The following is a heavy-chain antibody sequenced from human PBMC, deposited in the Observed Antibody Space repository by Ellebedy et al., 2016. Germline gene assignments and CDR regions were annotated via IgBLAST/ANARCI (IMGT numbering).Heavy chain of an antibody. CDR1: GFTFSSYS. J-gene: IGHJ2*01. Sequence: GESLKISXAVSGFTFSSYSMNWVRQAPGKGLEWVSYISSSSSTIYYADSVKGRFTISRDNAKNSLYLQMNSLRAEDTAVYYCARDPPYSSGWYWYFDLWGRGTLVTVSS. D-gene: IGHD6-19*01. CDR3: ARDPPYSSGWYWYFDL. CDR2: ISSSSSTI. V-gene: IGHV3-48*01.